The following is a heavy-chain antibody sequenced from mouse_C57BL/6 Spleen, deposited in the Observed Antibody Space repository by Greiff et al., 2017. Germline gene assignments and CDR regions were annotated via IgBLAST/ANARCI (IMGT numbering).Heavy chain of an antibody. D-gene: IGHD2-4*01. V-gene: IGHV2-2*01. CDR3: ARNRRVYYDYDRGYFDV. CDR2: IWSGGST. Sequence: VQLQQSGPGLVQPSQSLSITCTVSGFSLTSYGVHWVRQSPGKGLEWLGVIWSGGSTDYNAAFISRLSISKDNSKSQVFFKLNSLQADDTAIYYGARNRRVYYDYDRGYFDVWGTGTTVTVSS. J-gene: IGHJ1*03. CDR1: GFSLTSYG.